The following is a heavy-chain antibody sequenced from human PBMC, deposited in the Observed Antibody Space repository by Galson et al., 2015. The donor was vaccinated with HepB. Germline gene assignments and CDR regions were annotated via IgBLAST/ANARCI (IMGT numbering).Heavy chain of an antibody. CDR3: AKDQYGDYVGYYYYGMDV. V-gene: IGHV3-30*02. J-gene: IGHJ6*02. CDR2: IRYDGSNK. D-gene: IGHD4-17*01. CDR1: GFTFSSYG. Sequence: SLRLSCAASGFTFSSYGMHWVRQAPGKGLEWVAFIRYDGSNKYYADSVKGRFTTSRDNSKNTLYLQMNSLRAEDTAVYYCAKDQYGDYVGYYYYGMDVWGQGTTVTVSS.